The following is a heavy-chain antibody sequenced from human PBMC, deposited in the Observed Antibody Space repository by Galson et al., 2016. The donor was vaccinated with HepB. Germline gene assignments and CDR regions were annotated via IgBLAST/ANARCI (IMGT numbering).Heavy chain of an antibody. CDR1: GFTFSTYD. CDR3: AKYGRSSGARGEFDQ. D-gene: IGHD6-19*01. CDR2: ISGSGGNA. Sequence: SLRLSCAASGFTFSTYDMAWVRQAPGKGLEWVLLISGSGGNAFYADSVKGRFTISRDNSKNTLYVEMNSLRAEDTAVYYCAKYGRSSGARGEFDQWGQGTLVTVSS. J-gene: IGHJ4*02. V-gene: IGHV3-23*01.